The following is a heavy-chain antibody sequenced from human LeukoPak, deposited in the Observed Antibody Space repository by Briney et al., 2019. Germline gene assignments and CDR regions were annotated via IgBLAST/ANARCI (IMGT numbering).Heavy chain of an antibody. CDR2: ISYDGSNK. Sequence: GGSLRLSCAASGFTFSSYAMHWVRQAPGKGLEWVAVISYDGSNKYYADSVKGRFTISRDNSKNTLYLQMNSLRAEDTAVYYCARNPYGVLDYWAREPWSPSPQ. CDR3: ARNPYGVLDY. CDR1: GFTFSSYA. V-gene: IGHV3-30-3*01. J-gene: IGHJ4*02. D-gene: IGHD4-17*01.